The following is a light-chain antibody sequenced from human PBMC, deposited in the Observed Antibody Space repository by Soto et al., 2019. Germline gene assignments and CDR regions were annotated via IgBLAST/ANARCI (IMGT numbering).Light chain of an antibody. CDR1: SSGVGGYNY. J-gene: IGLJ1*01. V-gene: IGLV2-14*01. CDR2: EVS. CDR3: SSSKSSSNLERL. Sequence: LTHTASCCVSPGQSITISCTGTSSGVGGYNYVSWYQQHPGKAPKLMIYEVSNRPSGVSNRFSGSKYGNTASLTISGLQAEDEPDHYSSSSKSSSNLERLLGNGNKVNVL.